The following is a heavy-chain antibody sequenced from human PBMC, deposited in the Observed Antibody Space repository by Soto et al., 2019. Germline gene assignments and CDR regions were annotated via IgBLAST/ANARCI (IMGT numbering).Heavy chain of an antibody. CDR3: ARGGGGSYYYDYYYGMDV. Sequence: PSEILSLTCTVSGGSISSSSYYWGWIRQPPGKGLEWIGSIYYSGSTYYNPSLKSRVTISVDTSKNQFSLKLSSVTAEDTAVYYFARGGGGSYYYDYYYGMDVWGQGTTVNVSS. D-gene: IGHD1-26*01. J-gene: IGHJ6*02. CDR2: IYYSGST. CDR1: GGSISSSSYY. V-gene: IGHV4-39*01.